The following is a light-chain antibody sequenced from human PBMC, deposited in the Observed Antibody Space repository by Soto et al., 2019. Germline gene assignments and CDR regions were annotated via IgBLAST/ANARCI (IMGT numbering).Light chain of an antibody. V-gene: IGKV1-6*02. Sequence: PMDQSPSSPSASFGDRVPITCRASRYIRSELSWYQQRPGQAPKVLIYTASSLQSGVPSRFSGSGSGTDFTLTISSLQPEDCATYYCLQDYNYPWTFGQGTKVDIK. J-gene: IGKJ1*01. CDR2: TAS. CDR3: LQDYNYPWT. CDR1: RYIRSE.